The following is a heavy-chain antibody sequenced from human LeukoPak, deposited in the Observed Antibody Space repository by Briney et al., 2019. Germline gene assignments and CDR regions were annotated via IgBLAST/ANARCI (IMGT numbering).Heavy chain of an antibody. CDR2: INHTGST. D-gene: IGHD2/OR15-2a*01. CDR1: GGSFSDSY. V-gene: IGHV4-34*01. J-gene: IGHJ3*02. Sequence: SETLSLTCAVYGGSFSDSYWSWIRQPPGRGLDWIGEINHTGSTNFTPSLKSRFTISVGTSEKQFSLKLSSVTAADTAVYYCARRIEIGPIEGSFDIWGQGTMVTVSS. CDR3: ARRIEIGPIEGSFDI.